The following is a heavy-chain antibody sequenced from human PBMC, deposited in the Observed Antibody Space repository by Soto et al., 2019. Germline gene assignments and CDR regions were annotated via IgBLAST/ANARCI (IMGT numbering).Heavy chain of an antibody. CDR3: AKVKGPYYYYGMDV. J-gene: IGHJ6*02. V-gene: IGHV3-23*01. CDR2: ISGSGGST. CDR1: GFTFSSYA. Sequence: EVQLLESGGGLVQPGGSLRLACAASGFTFSSYAMNWVRQAPGKGLEWVSGISGSGGSTSYADSVKGRITISRDNSKNTLYLQMNSLRAEDTAVYYCAKVKGPYYYYGMDVWGQGTTVTVS.